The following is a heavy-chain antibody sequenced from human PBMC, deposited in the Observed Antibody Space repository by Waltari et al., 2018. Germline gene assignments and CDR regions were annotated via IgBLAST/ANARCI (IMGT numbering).Heavy chain of an antibody. CDR3: AREEGRYYNFWNGYYAFDN. Sequence: QVQLQESGPGLVKPSQTLSLTCTVSGDSISNGSSHWSWIRQPAGKRLEWIRRIYNSGGVNYTPSLKSRVTISIDTSKNQFSLDLRSVTAADTAIYYCAREEGRYYNFWNGYYAFDNWGQGTLVTVSS. D-gene: IGHD3-3*01. CDR2: IYNSGGV. CDR1: GDSISNGSSH. V-gene: IGHV4-61*02. J-gene: IGHJ4*02.